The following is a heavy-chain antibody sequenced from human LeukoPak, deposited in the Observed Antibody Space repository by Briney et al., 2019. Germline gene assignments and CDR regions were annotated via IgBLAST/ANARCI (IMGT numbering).Heavy chain of an antibody. CDR3: ARDSTMVRGDAYYFDY. CDR1: GGSFSGYY. CDR2: IYTSGST. J-gene: IGHJ4*02. V-gene: IGHV4-4*07. D-gene: IGHD3-10*01. Sequence: SETLSLTCAVYGGSFSGYYWSWIRQPAGKGLEWIGRIYTSGSTNYNPSLKSRVTISVDTSKNQFSLKLSSVAAADTAVYYCARDSTMVRGDAYYFDYWGQGTLVTVSS.